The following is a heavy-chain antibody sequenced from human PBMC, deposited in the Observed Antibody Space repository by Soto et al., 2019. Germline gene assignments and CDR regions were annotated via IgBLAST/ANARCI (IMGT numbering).Heavy chain of an antibody. CDR3: ARARADYDILTGYYDYSYYGMDV. J-gene: IGHJ6*02. D-gene: IGHD3-9*01. V-gene: IGHV3-21*01. CDR1: VFTFSSYS. Sequence: PVGSLRLSCASSVFTFSSYSMNWVRHSPGKWLEWVSSISSSSSYIYYADSVKGRFTISRDNAKNSLYLQMSSLRAEDTAVYYCARARADYDILTGYYDYSYYGMDVWGQGTTVTVSS. CDR2: ISSSSSYI.